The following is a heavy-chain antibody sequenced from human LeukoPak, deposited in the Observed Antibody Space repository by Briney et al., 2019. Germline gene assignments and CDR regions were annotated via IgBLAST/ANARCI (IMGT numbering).Heavy chain of an antibody. J-gene: IGHJ4*02. D-gene: IGHD3-10*01. CDR3: AKDLEGSGSYYFDY. V-gene: IGHV3-23*01. CDR2: ISGSGGST. CDR1: GFTFSSYA. Sequence: GGSLRLSCAASGFTFSSYAMSWLRQAPGKGLDWVSAISGSGGSTYYADSVKGRFTISRDNSKNTLYLQMNSLRAEDTAVYYCAKDLEGSGSYYFDYWGQGTLVTVSS.